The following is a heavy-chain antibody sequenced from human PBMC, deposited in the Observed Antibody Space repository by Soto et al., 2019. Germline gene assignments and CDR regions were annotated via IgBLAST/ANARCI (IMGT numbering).Heavy chain of an antibody. V-gene: IGHV1-46*03. D-gene: IGHD5-12*01. Sequence: ASVKVSCKASGYTFTSYYMHWVRQAPGQGLEWMGIINPSGGSTSYAQKFQGRVTMTRDTSTSTVYMELSSLRSEDTAVYYCARVLGNSGYDLTPFDIWGQGTMVTVS. J-gene: IGHJ3*02. CDR3: ARVLGNSGYDLTPFDI. CDR2: INPSGGST. CDR1: GYTFTSYY.